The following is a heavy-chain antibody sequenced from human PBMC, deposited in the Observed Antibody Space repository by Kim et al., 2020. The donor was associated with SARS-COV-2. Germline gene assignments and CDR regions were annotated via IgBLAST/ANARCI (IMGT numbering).Heavy chain of an antibody. J-gene: IGHJ4*01. V-gene: IGHV4-39*01. CDR1: GGSISSSSYY. D-gene: IGHD6-6*01. CDR3: ARSIRGAARLPYFDY. Sequence: SETLSLTCTVSGGSISSSSYYWGWIRQPPGKGLEWIGSIYYSGSTYYNPSLKSRVTISVDTSKNQFSLKLSSVTAADTAVYYCARSIRGAARLPYFDYWG. CDR2: IYYSGST.